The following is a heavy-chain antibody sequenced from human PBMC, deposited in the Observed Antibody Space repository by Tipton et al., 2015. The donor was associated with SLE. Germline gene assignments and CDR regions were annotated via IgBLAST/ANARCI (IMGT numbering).Heavy chain of an antibody. Sequence: TLSLTCSVSGGSLGSYFWTWIRQPPGKGLESIGYIDHSGSTGYNPSLNSRVSISIDTSKNQFSLKVNSLTAADTAVYYCARDRAICTRTTCYGDNWFDPWGQGTLVTVSS. CDR1: GGSLGSYF. J-gene: IGHJ5*02. D-gene: IGHD2-2*01. V-gene: IGHV4-59*12. CDR2: IDHSGST. CDR3: ARDRAICTRTTCYGDNWFDP.